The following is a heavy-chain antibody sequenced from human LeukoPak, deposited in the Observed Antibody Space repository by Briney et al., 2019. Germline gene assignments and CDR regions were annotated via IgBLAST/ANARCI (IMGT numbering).Heavy chain of an antibody. CDR3: AGRDGYSYFDY. CDR2: INHSGST. D-gene: IGHD5-24*01. Sequence: PSETLSLTCAVYGGSFSGYYRSWIRQPPGKGLEWIGEINHSGSTNYNPSLKSRVTISVDTSKNPFSLKLSSVTAADTAVYYCAGRDGYSYFDYWGQGTLVTVSS. J-gene: IGHJ4*02. CDR1: GGSFSGYY. V-gene: IGHV4-34*01.